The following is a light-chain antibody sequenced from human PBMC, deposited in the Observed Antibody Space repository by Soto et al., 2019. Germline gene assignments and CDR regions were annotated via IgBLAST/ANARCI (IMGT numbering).Light chain of an antibody. CDR3: QQYYTWPIT. CDR2: GAS. V-gene: IGKV3-15*01. J-gene: IGKJ4*01. CDR1: QGVSRK. Sequence: EIVMTQSPATLSVAPGERVTFSCRASQGVSRKLAWYQHKPGQAPRLLISGASTGATGIPASFSGSGSGTEFTLTISSLQSEDCAIYYWQQYYTWPITFGGGTKVEIK.